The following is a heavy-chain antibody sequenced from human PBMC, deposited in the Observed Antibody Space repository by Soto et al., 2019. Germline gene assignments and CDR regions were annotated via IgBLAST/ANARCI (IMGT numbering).Heavy chain of an antibody. CDR2: IYPGDSDT. CDR3: ASRGIVGATDYYYGIDV. D-gene: IGHD1-26*01. Sequence: GESLKISCKGSGYSFTSYWIGWVRQMAGKGLEWMGIIYPGDSDTRYSPSFQGQVTISADKSISTAYLQWSSLKASDTAMYYCASRGIVGATDYYYGIDVWGQVTSVAVS. CDR1: GYSFTSYW. V-gene: IGHV5-51*01. J-gene: IGHJ6*02.